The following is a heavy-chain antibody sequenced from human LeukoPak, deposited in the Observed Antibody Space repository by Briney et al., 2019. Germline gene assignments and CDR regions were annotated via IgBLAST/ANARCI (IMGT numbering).Heavy chain of an antibody. D-gene: IGHD6-19*01. CDR1: GGSISSYY. CDR2: IYYTGSI. CDR3: ARHSSDWYYFDY. J-gene: IGHJ4*02. Sequence: SETLSLTCTVSGGSISSYYWSWIRQPPGKGLEWIGYIYYTGSIKYNPSLKSQVTISVDTSKNQFSLKLSSVTAADPAVYYCARHSSDWYYFDYWGQGTLVTVSS. V-gene: IGHV4-59*01.